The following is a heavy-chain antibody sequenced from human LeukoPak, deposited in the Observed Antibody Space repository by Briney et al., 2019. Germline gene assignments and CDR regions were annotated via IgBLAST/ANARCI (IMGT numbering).Heavy chain of an antibody. V-gene: IGHV1-2*04. D-gene: IGHD3-22*01. Sequence: ASVKVSCKASGYTFTGYYMHWVRRAPGQGLEWMGWINPNSGGTNYAQKFQGWVTISADKSISTAYLQWSSLKASDTAMYYCARSDMILNWFDPWGQGTLVTVSS. CDR2: INPNSGGT. J-gene: IGHJ5*02. CDR1: GYTFTGYY. CDR3: ARSDMILNWFDP.